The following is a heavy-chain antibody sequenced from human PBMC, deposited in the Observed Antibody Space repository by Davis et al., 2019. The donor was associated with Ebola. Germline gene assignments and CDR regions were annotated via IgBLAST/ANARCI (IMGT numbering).Heavy chain of an antibody. CDR2: IWYGGTDG. Sequence: GESLKISCEASGFSFDAYAMHWVRQAPGKGLEWVSSIWYGGTDGNYADSVRGRFIISRDDSKNTLYLQMNSLRVEDTAIYYCAREEGSSRWQNNWFDYWGQGTLVTVSS. J-gene: IGHJ5*01. V-gene: IGHV3-33*08. CDR1: GFSFDAYA. CDR3: AREEGSSRWQNNWFDY. D-gene: IGHD2-2*01.